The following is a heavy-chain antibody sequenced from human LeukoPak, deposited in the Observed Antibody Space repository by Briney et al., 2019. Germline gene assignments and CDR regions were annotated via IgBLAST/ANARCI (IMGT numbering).Heavy chain of an antibody. CDR2: ISYDGSNK. V-gene: IGHV3-30*19. D-gene: IGHD3-22*01. CDR3: ARDPYYDSSGYYLLDY. CDR1: GFTFSSYG. J-gene: IGHJ4*02. Sequence: PGGSLRLSCAASGFTFSSYGMHWVRQAPGKGLEWVAVISYDGSNKYYADSVKGRFTISRDNSKNTLYLQMNSLRAEDTAVYYCARDPYYDSSGYYLLDYWGQGTLVTVSS.